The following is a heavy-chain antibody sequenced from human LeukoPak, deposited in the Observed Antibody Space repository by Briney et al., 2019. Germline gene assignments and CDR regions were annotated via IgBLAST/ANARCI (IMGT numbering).Heavy chain of an antibody. D-gene: IGHD2-2*01. CDR2: ISWNSGSI. CDR3: AKGGYCSSTSCYNAMWY. Sequence: PGRSLRLSCAASGFTFDDYAMHWVRQVPGKGLEWVSGISWNSGSIGYADSVKGRFTISRDNAKNSLYLQMNSLRAEDTALYYCAKGGYCSSTSCYNAMWYWGQGTLVTVSS. V-gene: IGHV3-9*01. CDR1: GFTFDDYA. J-gene: IGHJ4*02.